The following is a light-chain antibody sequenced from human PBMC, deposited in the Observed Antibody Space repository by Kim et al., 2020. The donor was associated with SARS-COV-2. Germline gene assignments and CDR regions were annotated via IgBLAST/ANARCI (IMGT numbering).Light chain of an antibody. J-gene: IGLJ1*01. CDR3: AAWDDSSYV. CDR2: SNN. Sequence: ELTQSPSASGTPGQRVTISCSGSSSNIGSNSVNWYQQLPGTAPKLLIYSNNKRPSGVPDRFSGSKSGTSASLAISGLQSEDEADYYCAAWDDSSYVFG. V-gene: IGLV1-44*01. CDR1: SSNIGSNS.